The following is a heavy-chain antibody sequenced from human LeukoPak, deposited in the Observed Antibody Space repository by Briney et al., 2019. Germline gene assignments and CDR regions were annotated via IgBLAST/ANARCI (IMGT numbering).Heavy chain of an antibody. CDR3: ARGSNRYDSSGFDC. D-gene: IGHD3-22*01. CDR1: GFSFSDAW. V-gene: IGHV3-15*01. J-gene: IGHJ4*02. Sequence: PGGSLRLSCAASGFSFSDAWMNWVRQAPGKGLEWVGRIYSKTDGGTTQYAAPVNGRFTISRDDSKNTLYLQMHSLETEDTALYYCARGSNRYDSSGFDCWGQGSLVTVSS. CDR2: IYSKTDGGTT.